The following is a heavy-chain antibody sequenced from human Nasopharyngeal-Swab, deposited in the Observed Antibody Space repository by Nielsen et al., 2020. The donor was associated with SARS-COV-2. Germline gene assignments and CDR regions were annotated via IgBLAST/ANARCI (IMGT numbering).Heavy chain of an antibody. Sequence: ASVKVSCKASGYTFTSYYMHWVRQAPGQGLEWMGIINPSGGSTSYAQKFQGRVTMTGDTSTSTVYMELSSLRSEDTAVYYCARRYYYDSSGYYYDLYAFDIWGQGTMVTVSS. CDR3: ARRYYYDSSGYYYDLYAFDI. CDR1: GYTFTSYY. CDR2: INPSGGST. V-gene: IGHV1-46*01. D-gene: IGHD3-22*01. J-gene: IGHJ3*02.